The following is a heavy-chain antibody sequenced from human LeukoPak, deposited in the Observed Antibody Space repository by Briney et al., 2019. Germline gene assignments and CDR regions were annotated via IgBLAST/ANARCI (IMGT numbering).Heavy chain of an antibody. CDR1: GFTVSSNY. V-gene: IGHV3-23*01. J-gene: IGHJ4*02. CDR3: AKRDTILTIFGVVEDYFDY. D-gene: IGHD3-3*01. CDR2: ISGSGGST. Sequence: GGSLRLSCAATGFTVSSNYMSWVRQAPGKGLEWVSAISGSGGSTYYADSVKGRFTISRDNSKNTLYLQMNSLRAEDTAVYYCAKRDTILTIFGVVEDYFDYWGQGTLVTVSS.